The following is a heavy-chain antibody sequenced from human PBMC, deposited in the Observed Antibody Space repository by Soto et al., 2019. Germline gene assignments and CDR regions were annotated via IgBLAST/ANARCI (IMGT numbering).Heavy chain of an antibody. CDR3: VKDRGGSAIFGVVVAPFDY. CDR2: VSSDGGGT. J-gene: IGHJ4*02. V-gene: IGHV3-64D*06. D-gene: IGHD3-3*01. Sequence: PGGSLRLSCSASGFTFSSYAVHWVRQAPGRGLEHVSAVSSDGGGTYYADSVKGRFTISRDNSKNTLYLQMSSLRAEDTAVYYCVKDRGGSAIFGVVVAPFDYWGQGTLVTVSS. CDR1: GFTFSSYA.